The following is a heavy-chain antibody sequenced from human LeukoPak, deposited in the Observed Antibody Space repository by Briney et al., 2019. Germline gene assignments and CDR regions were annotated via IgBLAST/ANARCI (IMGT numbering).Heavy chain of an antibody. CDR3: ARGRGGATTGFDH. CDR2: INSNSGAR. Sequence: GASVKVSCTASGYTFSGYYMHSVRQAPGQGLESMGWINSNSGARNYAPKFQGRVTFSRDNSISTAYMELSSLRSDDTAIYYCARGRGGATTGFDHWGQGTLVTVSS. J-gene: IGHJ4*02. CDR1: GYTFSGYY. D-gene: IGHD1-26*01. V-gene: IGHV1-2*02.